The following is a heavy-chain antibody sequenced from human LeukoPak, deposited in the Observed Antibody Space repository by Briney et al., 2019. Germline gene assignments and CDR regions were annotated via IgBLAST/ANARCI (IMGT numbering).Heavy chain of an antibody. D-gene: IGHD2-2*02. V-gene: IGHV3-48*03. CDR3: ARDTRDYCSSTSCYNDY. CDR2: ISSSGSTI. J-gene: IGHJ4*02. Sequence: GGSLSLSCAASGFTFSSYEMNWVRQAPGKGLEWVSYISSSGSTIYYADSVKGRFTISRDNAKNSLYLQMNSLRAEDTAVYYCARDTRDYCSSTSCYNDYWGQGTLVTVSS. CDR1: GFTFSSYE.